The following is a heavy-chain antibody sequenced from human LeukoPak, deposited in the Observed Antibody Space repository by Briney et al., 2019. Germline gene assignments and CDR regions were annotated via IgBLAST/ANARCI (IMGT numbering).Heavy chain of an antibody. CDR1: GGSFSGYY. CDR3: ARDPGYSGYDDAFDI. V-gene: IGHV4-34*01. CDR2: INHSGST. J-gene: IGHJ3*02. D-gene: IGHD5-12*01. Sequence: SETLSLTCAVYGGSFSGYYWSWIRQPPGKGLEWIGEINHSGSTNYNPSLKSRVTISVDTSKNQFSLKLSSVTAADTAVYYCARDPGYSGYDDAFDIWGQGTMVTVSS.